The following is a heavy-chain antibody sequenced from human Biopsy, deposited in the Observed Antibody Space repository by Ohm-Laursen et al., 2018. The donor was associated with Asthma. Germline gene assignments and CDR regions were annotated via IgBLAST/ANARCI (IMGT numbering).Heavy chain of an antibody. CDR2: ISWNSGSI. CDR3: AKGEWELLEANFDY. D-gene: IGHD1-26*01. CDR1: GFTFDHYA. Sequence: RSLRHSCAASGFTFDHYAMHWVRQAPGKGLEWVSGISWNSGSIGYVDSVKGRFTIFRDNAKNSLYLQMNSLRAEDTALYYCAKGEWELLEANFDYWGQGTLVTVSS. J-gene: IGHJ4*02. V-gene: IGHV3-9*01.